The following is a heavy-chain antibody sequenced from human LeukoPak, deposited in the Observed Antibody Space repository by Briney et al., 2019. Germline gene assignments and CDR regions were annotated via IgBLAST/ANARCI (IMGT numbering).Heavy chain of an antibody. V-gene: IGHV1-2*02. CDR2: INPGSGGT. J-gene: IGHJ3*01. D-gene: IGHD2/OR15-2a*01. CDR1: GYTFTGYY. CDR3: ARTFYDTLDSDAFDF. Sequence: GASVRVSCKASGYTFTGYYMHWVRQAPGHGLEWMGWINPGSGGTNNAEKFQGRVTMTRDTSISTAYMELSRMRSDDTAVYYCARTFYDTLDSDAFDFWGQGTMVIVSS.